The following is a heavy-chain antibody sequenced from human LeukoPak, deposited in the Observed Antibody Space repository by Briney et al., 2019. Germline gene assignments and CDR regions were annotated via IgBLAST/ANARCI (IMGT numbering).Heavy chain of an antibody. D-gene: IGHD6-19*01. V-gene: IGHV1-69*01. Sequence: GSSVKVSCKASGGTFSSYAISWVRQAPGQGLEWMGGIIPIFGTANYAQKFQGRVTITADESTSTAYMELSSLRSEDTAVYYCARNRWLVHHSQWFDPWGQGTLVTVSS. CDR1: GGTFSSYA. J-gene: IGHJ5*02. CDR3: ARNRWLVHHSQWFDP. CDR2: IIPIFGTA.